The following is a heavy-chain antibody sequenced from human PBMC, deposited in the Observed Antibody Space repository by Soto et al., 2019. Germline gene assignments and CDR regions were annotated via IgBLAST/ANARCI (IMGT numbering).Heavy chain of an antibody. Sequence: ASVKVSCKASGGTFSSYAISWVRQAPGQGLEWMGGIIPIFGTANYAQKFQGRATITADKSTSTAYMELSSLRSEDTAVYYCASFRDYDILTGYLKFDPWGQGTLVTVSS. J-gene: IGHJ5*02. CDR1: GGTFSSYA. CDR3: ASFRDYDILTGYLKFDP. D-gene: IGHD3-9*01. CDR2: IIPIFGTA. V-gene: IGHV1-69*06.